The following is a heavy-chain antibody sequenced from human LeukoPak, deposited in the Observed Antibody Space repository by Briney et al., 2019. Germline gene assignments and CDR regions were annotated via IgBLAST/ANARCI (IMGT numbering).Heavy chain of an antibody. J-gene: IGHJ4*02. D-gene: IGHD5-24*01. Sequence: PSETLSLTCAVYGGSFSGYYWSWIRQPPGKGLEWIGEINHSGSTSYNPSLMSRVTISGDTSRNQFSLKLSSVTAADTAVYYCASADGYKIDYWGQGTLVTVSS. CDR1: GGSFSGYY. CDR3: ASADGYKIDY. CDR2: INHSGST. V-gene: IGHV4-34*01.